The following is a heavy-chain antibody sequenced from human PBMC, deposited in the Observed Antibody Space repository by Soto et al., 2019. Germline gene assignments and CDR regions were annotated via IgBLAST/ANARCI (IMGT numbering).Heavy chain of an antibody. CDR3: AKRGATVTSFEYYYLDV. J-gene: IGHJ6*03. D-gene: IGHD4-17*01. CDR1: GFTFSSYS. Sequence: EVQLVESGGGLVQPGGSLRLSCVASGFTFSSYSMNWVRQAPGGGLEWVSYISAASGTIYYSDSVKGRFRSSRDNAQNSLDLQRNSLRAEDTAVYYCAKRGATVTSFEYYYLDVWGKGTTVTVSS. V-gene: IGHV3-48*01. CDR2: ISAASGTI.